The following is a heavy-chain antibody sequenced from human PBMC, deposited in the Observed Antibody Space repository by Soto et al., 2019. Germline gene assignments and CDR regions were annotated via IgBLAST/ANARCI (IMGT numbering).Heavy chain of an antibody. CDR2: ISGSGGST. V-gene: IGHV3-23*01. CDR1: GFSFSDYY. D-gene: IGHD2-15*01. CDR3: AKDRRPYCSGGSCPPVGVDY. J-gene: IGHJ4*02. Sequence: GGSLRLSCSASGFSFSDYYMTWVRQAPGKGLEWVSAISGSGGSTYYADSVKGRFTISRDNSKNTLYLQMNSLRAEDTAVYYCAKDRRPYCSGGSCPPVGVDYWGQGTLVTVSS.